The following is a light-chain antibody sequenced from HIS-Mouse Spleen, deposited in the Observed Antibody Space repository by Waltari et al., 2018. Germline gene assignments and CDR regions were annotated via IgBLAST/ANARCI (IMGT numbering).Light chain of an antibody. CDR1: QSVLYSSNDKNY. CDR3: QQYYSTPYP. Sequence: IVMTQAPDSLAVSLCERATINCKSSQSVLYSSNDKNYLAWYQQKPGQPPKLLIYWASTRESGVPDRFSGSGSGTDFTLTIRSLQAEDEAVYYCQQYYSTPYPFGQGTKLGIK. CDR2: WAS. V-gene: IGKV4-1*01. J-gene: IGKJ2*01.